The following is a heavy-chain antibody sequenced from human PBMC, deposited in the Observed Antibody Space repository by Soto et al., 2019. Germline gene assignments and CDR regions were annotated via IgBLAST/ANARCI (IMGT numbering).Heavy chain of an antibody. CDR1: GGSFSGNY. CDR3: ANWWPLDY. D-gene: IGHD2-15*01. Sequence: QVQLQQWGAGLLKPSETLSLTCAVYGGSFSGNYWCWIRQPPGKGLEWIGEINDCGSTNYNPSLKSRVTVSLDTSKNQFSLKLTSVTAADTAVYYCANWWPLDYWGQGTMVTVSS. J-gene: IGHJ4*02. V-gene: IGHV4-34*01. CDR2: INDCGST.